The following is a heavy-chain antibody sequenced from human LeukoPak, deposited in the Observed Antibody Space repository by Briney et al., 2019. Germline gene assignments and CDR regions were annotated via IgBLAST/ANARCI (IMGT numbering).Heavy chain of an antibody. CDR3: AKGGDSSPYTYIDV. V-gene: IGHV3-23*01. D-gene: IGHD6-6*01. J-gene: IGHJ6*04. Sequence: PAGGSLRLSCAASGFTFSNHAMSWVRQAPGKGLEWVSVIGDSGVSTYYADSVKGRFTISRDNSKNTLYLQMNSLRADDTAVYHCAKGGDSSPYTYIDVWGKGTTVIVSS. CDR1: GFTFSNHA. CDR2: IGDSGVST.